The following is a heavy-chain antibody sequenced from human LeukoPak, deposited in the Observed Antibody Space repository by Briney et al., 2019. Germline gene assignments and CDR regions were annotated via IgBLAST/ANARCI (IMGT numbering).Heavy chain of an antibody. CDR1: GFTFSSYG. J-gene: IGHJ4*02. D-gene: IGHD3-10*01. V-gene: IGHV3-30*18. CDR2: ISYDGSNK. CDR3: AKDGSSGSYPIFDY. Sequence: GGSLRLSCAASGFTFSSYGMHWVRQAPGKGLEWVAVISYDGSNKYYADSVKGRFTISRDNSKNTLYLQMNSLRAEDTAVYYCAKDGSSGSYPIFDYWGQGTLVTVSS.